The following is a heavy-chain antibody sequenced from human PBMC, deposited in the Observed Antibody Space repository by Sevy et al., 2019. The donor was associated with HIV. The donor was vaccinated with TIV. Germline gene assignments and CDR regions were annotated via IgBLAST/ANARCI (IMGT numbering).Heavy chain of an antibody. D-gene: IGHD5-12*01. J-gene: IGHJ4*02. CDR3: ARGVDGYNYMDY. V-gene: IGHV4-59*01. CDR1: GDSISSYY. Sequence: SETLSLTCTVSGDSISSYYWSWIRQPPGKGLEWIGYIYYSGSTNYNPSLKSRVTISVDTSKNQFSLKLSSVTAADTAVYYCARGVDGYNYMDYWGQGTLVTVSS. CDR2: IYYSGST.